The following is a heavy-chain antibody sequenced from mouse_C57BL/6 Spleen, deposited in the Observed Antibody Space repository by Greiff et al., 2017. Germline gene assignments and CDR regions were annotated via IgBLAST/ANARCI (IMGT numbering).Heavy chain of an antibody. CDR1: GFSLTSYG. D-gene: IGHD2-4*01. CDR2: IWRGGST. V-gene: IGHV2-5*01. J-gene: IGHJ4*01. Sequence: VKLMESGPGLVQPSQSLSITCTVSGFSLTSYGVHWVRQSPGKGLEWLGVIWRGGSTDYNAAFMSRLSITKDNSKSQVCFKMNSLQADDTAIYYCAKSPNYDPYAMDYWGQGTSVTVSS. CDR3: AKSPNYDPYAMDY.